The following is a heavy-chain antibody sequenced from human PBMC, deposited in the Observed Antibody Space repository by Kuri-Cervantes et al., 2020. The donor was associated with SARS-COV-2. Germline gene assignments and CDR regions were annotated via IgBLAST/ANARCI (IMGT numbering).Heavy chain of an antibody. J-gene: IGHJ4*02. Sequence: SETLSLTCAVYGGSLSGYYWSWIRQPPGRGLEWIGEIDHSGNTNYNPSLKSRVTTSLDTSKNHFSLKLTSVTAADTAVYYCARDNVDTAMGIDYWGQGTLVTVSS. CDR2: IDHSGNT. CDR1: GGSLSGYY. V-gene: IGHV4-34*01. D-gene: IGHD5-18*01. CDR3: ARDNVDTAMGIDY.